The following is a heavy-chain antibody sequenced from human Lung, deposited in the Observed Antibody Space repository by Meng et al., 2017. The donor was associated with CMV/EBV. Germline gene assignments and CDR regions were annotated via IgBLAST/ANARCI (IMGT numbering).Heavy chain of an antibody. Sequence: SXTLSLXCTVSGGSISSYYWSWIRQPPGKGLEWIGYIYYSGSTNYNPSLKSRVTISVDTSKNQFSLKLSSVTAADTAVYYCARFTIFGVVMDGMDVSRQGXTVTVSS. V-gene: IGHV4-59*01. CDR2: IYYSGST. CDR3: ARFTIFGVVMDGMDV. CDR1: GGSISSYY. J-gene: IGHJ6*02. D-gene: IGHD3-3*01.